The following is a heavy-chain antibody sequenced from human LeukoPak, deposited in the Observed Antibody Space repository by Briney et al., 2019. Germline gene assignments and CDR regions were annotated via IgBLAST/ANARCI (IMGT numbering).Heavy chain of an antibody. J-gene: IGHJ4*02. CDR2: ISYDGSNK. D-gene: IGHD6-13*01. Sequence: GGSPRLSCAASGFTFSSYAMHWVRQAPGKGLEWVAVISYDGSNKYYADSVKGRFTISRDNSKNTLYLQMNSLRAEDTAVYYCARAPRTAANFDYWGQGTLVTVSS. V-gene: IGHV3-30*04. CDR1: GFTFSSYA. CDR3: ARAPRTAANFDY.